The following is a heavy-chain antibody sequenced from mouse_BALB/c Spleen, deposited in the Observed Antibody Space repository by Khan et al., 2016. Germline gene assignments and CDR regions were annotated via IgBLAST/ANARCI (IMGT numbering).Heavy chain of an antibody. V-gene: IGHV5-17*02. Sequence: EVELVESGGGLVQPGGSRKLSCAASGFTFSSFGMHWVRQAPEKGLEWVAYISSGSSAIYYEDTVKGRFTISRDNPKNTLFLQTTSLRSEDTAMYYCARHYGNYERGWFAYWGQGTLVTVSA. D-gene: IGHD2-1*01. J-gene: IGHJ3*01. CDR1: GFTFSSFG. CDR3: ARHYGNYERGWFAY. CDR2: ISSGSSAI.